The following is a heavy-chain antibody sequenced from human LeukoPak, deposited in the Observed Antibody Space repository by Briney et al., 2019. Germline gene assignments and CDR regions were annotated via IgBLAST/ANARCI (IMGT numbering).Heavy chain of an antibody. CDR2: IYHSGST. Sequence: SQTLSLTCTVSGGSISSGSYYWSWIRQPPGKGLEWIGYIYHSGSTNYNPSLKSRVTISVDTSKNQFSLKLRSVTAADTAVYYCARQGSGSHKDWGQGTLVTVSS. CDR1: GGSISSGSYY. J-gene: IGHJ4*02. V-gene: IGHV4-30-2*01. D-gene: IGHD1-26*01. CDR3: ARQGSGSHKD.